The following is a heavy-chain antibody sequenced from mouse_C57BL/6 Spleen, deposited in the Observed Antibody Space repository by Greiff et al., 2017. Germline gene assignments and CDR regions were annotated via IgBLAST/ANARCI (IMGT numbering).Heavy chain of an antibody. D-gene: IGHD2-4*01. CDR1: GFNIKDYY. J-gene: IGHJ2*01. CDR2: IDPEDGDT. V-gene: IGHV14-1*01. CDR3: TTYDYDGYFDY. Sequence: VQLKQSGAELVRPGASVKLSCTASGFNIKDYYMHWVKQRPEQGLEWIGRIDPEDGDTEYAPKFQGKATMTADTSSNTAYLQLSSLTSEDIAVYYCTTYDYDGYFDYWGQGTTLTVSS.